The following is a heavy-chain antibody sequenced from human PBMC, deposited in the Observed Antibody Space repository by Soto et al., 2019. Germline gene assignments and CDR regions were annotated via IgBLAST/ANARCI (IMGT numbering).Heavy chain of an antibody. V-gene: IGHV3-23*01. Sequence: PGGSLRLSCAASGFNFNIYAMNWVRQAPGKGLEWVSGIIASATSTYYADSVQGRFTISRDNSKNTLYLQMNSLRAEDTAVYYCARGPFGENDYWGQGTLVTVSS. CDR2: IIASATST. J-gene: IGHJ4*02. CDR3: ARGPFGENDY. D-gene: IGHD3-10*01. CDR1: GFNFNIYA.